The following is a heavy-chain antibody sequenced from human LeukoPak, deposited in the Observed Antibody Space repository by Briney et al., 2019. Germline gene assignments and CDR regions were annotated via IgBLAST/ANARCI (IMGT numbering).Heavy chain of an antibody. CDR2: ISYDGSNK. V-gene: IGHV3-30*18. CDR1: GFTFSDFG. D-gene: IGHD6-13*01. J-gene: IGHJ4*02. Sequence: GGSLRLSCAASGFTFSDFGMYWVRQAPCKGLEWVAVISYDGSNKYYADSVKGRFTISRDNSKNTLYLQMNSLRAEDTAVYYCAKRMGPSIVAADLDYWGQGTLVTVSS. CDR3: AKRMGPSIVAADLDY.